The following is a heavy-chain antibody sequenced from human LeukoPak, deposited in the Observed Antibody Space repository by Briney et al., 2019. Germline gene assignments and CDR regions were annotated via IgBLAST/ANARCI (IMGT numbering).Heavy chain of an antibody. V-gene: IGHV4-59*08. CDR1: GGSISSYY. CDR2: IYYSGST. J-gene: IGHJ5*02. Sequence: PSETLSLTCTVSGGSISSYYWSWIRQPPGKGLEWIGYIYYSGSTNYNPSLKSRVTISVDTSKNQFSLKLSSVTAADTAVYYCARLALPQTHYYGSGSYSGIDPWGQGTLVTVSS. D-gene: IGHD3-10*01. CDR3: ARLALPQTHYYGSGSYSGIDP.